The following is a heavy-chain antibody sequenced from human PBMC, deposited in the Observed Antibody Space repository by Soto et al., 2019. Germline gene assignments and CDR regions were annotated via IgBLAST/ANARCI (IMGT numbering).Heavy chain of an antibody. Sequence: VQLVESGGGLVQPGGSLRLSCAASGFTFSSYWMHWVRQAPGKGLVWVSRINSDGSSTSYADSVKGRFTISRDNAKNTLYLQMNSLRAEDTAVYYCAREGVVIRFLEWRNYYGMDVWGQGTTVTVSS. V-gene: IGHV3-74*01. CDR1: GFTFSSYW. CDR3: AREGVVIRFLEWRNYYGMDV. D-gene: IGHD3-3*01. CDR2: INSDGSST. J-gene: IGHJ6*02.